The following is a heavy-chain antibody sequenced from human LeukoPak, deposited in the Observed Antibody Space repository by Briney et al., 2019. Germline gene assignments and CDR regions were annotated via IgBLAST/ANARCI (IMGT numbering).Heavy chain of an antibody. CDR3: ASGPIP. CDR1: GVSISSYY. Sequence: SETLSLTCTDSGVSISSYYWSWIRQPPGKGLEWIGYIYYSGSTNYNPSLKSRVTISVDTSKNQLSLKLSSVTAADTAVYYCASGPIPWGQGTLVTVSS. V-gene: IGHV4-59*01. CDR2: IYYSGST. J-gene: IGHJ5*02.